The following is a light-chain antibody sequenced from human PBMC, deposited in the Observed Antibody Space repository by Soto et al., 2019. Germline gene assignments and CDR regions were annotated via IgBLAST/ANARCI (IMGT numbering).Light chain of an antibody. J-gene: IGKJ2*01. CDR1: PSIRSY. V-gene: IGKV1-39*01. CDR3: QQSHSTPYT. Sequence: DIQMTQSPSSLAASVGDRVTITCRASPSIRSYLNWYRQTPGKAPKLLISAASSLRSGVPSRFSGSGAGTDFTLTINSLEPEDFATYYCQQSHSTPYTFGQGTKVEI. CDR2: AAS.